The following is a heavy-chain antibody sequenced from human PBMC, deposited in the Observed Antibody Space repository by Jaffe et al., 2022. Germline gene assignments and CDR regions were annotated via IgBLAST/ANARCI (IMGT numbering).Heavy chain of an antibody. D-gene: IGHD3-3*01. Sequence: EVQLLESGGGLVQPGGSLRLSCAASGFTFSSYAMSWVRQAPGKGLEWVSAISGSGGSTYYADSVKGRFTISRDNSKNTLYLQMNSLRAEDTAVYYCAKDQVDYDFWSYYYYMDVWGKGTTVTVSS. CDR1: GFTFSSYA. CDR3: AKDQVDYDFWSYYYYMDV. V-gene: IGHV3-23*01. J-gene: IGHJ6*03. CDR2: ISGSGGST.